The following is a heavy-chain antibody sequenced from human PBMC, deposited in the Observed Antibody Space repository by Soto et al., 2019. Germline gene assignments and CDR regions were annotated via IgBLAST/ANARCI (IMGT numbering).Heavy chain of an antibody. D-gene: IGHD3-16*01. J-gene: IGHJ4*02. CDR3: AIGTFGRGWES. CDR2: MSGSTGTT. V-gene: IGHV3-23*01. CDR1: GFSFSNYG. Sequence: EAQLLESGGGLVQPGGSLRLSCAASGFSFSNYGLNWVRQAPGKGLEWVSGMSGSTGTTDYADSVKDRFTISRDNLKNTLYVQMNSLRGEDTAVYYCAIGTFGRGWESWGQGTLVAVSS.